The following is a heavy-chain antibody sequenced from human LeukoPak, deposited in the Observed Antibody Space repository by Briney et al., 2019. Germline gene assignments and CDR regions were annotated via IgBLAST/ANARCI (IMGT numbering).Heavy chain of an antibody. CDR3: ARVSGKGYHHGMDV. J-gene: IGHJ6*02. CDR2: GYFRGST. Sequence: PSETLSLTCTVSGGSISSYFWTWIRQPPGKGLEWIGYGYFRGSTNYNPSLKSRVTISVDSSKNQFSLKLSSVTAADTAVYYCARVSGKGYHHGMDVWGQGTTVTVSS. V-gene: IGHV4-59*01. D-gene: IGHD6-25*01. CDR1: GGSISSYF.